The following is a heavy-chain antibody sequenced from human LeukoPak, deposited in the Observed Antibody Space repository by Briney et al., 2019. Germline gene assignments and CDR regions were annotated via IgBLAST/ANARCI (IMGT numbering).Heavy chain of an antibody. CDR1: GFTFSSYA. Sequence: PGGSLRLSCSASGFTFSSYAMHWVRQAPGKGLEHVSAIRSNGGSTYYADSVKGRFTISRDNAKNSLYLQMNSLRDEDTAVYYCAREAWQQLVPGYWGQGTLVTVSS. CDR2: IRSNGGST. J-gene: IGHJ4*02. V-gene: IGHV3-64*04. CDR3: AREAWQQLVPGY. D-gene: IGHD6-13*01.